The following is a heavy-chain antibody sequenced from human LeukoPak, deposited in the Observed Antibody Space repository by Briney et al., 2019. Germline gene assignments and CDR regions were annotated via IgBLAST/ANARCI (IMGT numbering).Heavy chain of an antibody. Sequence: SETLSLTSTVSGVSISTAYWTWVRQSPGKGLEWIGYIHYSGSTTYHPSLESRVTISLDTSKNQIFLKLTSVTSADTAVYYCARDAGATASWGQGALVTVSS. V-gene: IGHV4-59*01. D-gene: IGHD4/OR15-4a*01. J-gene: IGHJ5*02. CDR1: GVSISTAY. CDR3: ARDAGATAS. CDR2: IHYSGST.